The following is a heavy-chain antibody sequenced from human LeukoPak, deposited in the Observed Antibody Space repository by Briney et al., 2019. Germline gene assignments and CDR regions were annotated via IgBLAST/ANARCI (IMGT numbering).Heavy chain of an antibody. CDR2: IRSKNEGGTS. V-gene: IGHV3-15*01. CDR3: TKSLDCSRATCDS. CDR1: GFIFSNAW. Sequence: GGSLRLSCAASGFIFSNAWLSWVRRAPGKGLEWVGRIRSKNEGGTSDYAAPVKGRFTISRDDSKNTLYLEMRDLNTEDTAVYYCTKSLDCSRATCDSWGQGTLVTVSS. D-gene: IGHD2-15*01. J-gene: IGHJ5*01.